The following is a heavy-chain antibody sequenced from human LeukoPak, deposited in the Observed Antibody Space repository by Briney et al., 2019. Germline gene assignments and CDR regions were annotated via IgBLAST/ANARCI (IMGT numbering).Heavy chain of an antibody. Sequence: GGSLRLSCVASGFTFSNYWMTWVRQAPGKGLEWVSVIYSGGSTYYADSVKGRFTISRDNSKNTLYLQMGSLRAEDMAVYYCARDQDFWSGYLTYWGQGTLVTVSS. CDR3: ARDQDFWSGYLTY. CDR2: IYSGGST. CDR1: GFTFSNYW. V-gene: IGHV3-66*02. J-gene: IGHJ4*02. D-gene: IGHD3-3*01.